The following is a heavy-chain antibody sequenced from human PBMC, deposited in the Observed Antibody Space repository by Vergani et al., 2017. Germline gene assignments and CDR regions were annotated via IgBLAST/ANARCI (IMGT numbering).Heavy chain of an antibody. CDR3: ARGETRTDWFDP. Sequence: QVQLQESGPGLVKPSETLSLTCTVSGASVNRANYYWTWIRQTAERRLEWMGRVYPSGTTNYNPSLNGRVTIFVDKSKNLLSLRLNSVTAADTAVYYCARGETRTDWFDPWGQGTLVTVSS. V-gene: IGHV4-61*02. J-gene: IGHJ5*02. D-gene: IGHD3/OR15-3a*01. CDR2: VYPSGTT. CDR1: GASVNRANYY.